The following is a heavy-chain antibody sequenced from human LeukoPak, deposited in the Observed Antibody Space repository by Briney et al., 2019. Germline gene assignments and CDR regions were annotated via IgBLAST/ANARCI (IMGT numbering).Heavy chain of an antibody. CDR1: GFSFDDNA. V-gene: IGHV3-43*02. CDR3: ARGHYGLDV. CDR2: ISGDGATT. Sequence: GGSLRLSCAASGFSFDDNAMYWVRQAPGRGLEWVSLISGDGATTYYADSVKGRFTISRDNAKNSLYLQMNSLRAEDTAVYYCARGHYGLDVWGQGTTVTVSS. J-gene: IGHJ6*02.